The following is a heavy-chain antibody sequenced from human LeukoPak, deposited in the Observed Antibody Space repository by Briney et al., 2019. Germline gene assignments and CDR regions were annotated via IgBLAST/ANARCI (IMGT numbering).Heavy chain of an antibody. J-gene: IGHJ4*02. CDR1: GVSIFSSY. Sequence: SETLSLTCTVSGVSIFSSYWNWVRQPPGKGLEWIGYVHYSGSTNYNPSLKSRVTISVDTSKSQFSLKLSSATAADTAVYYCARRGGTLDYWGQGTLVTVSS. D-gene: IGHD3-16*01. CDR3: ARRGGTLDY. CDR2: VHYSGST. V-gene: IGHV4-59*08.